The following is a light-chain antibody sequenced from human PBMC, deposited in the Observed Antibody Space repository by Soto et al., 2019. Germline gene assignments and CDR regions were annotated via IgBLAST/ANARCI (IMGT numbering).Light chain of an antibody. CDR3: QQRSKGNPLT. CDR2: DAS. J-gene: IGKJ4*01. Sequence: EIGLTKPPATLSSSAFVIAPVSFRASQSVSSYLAWYQQKPGQAPRLLIYDASNRATGIQARFSGSGSGTDFTLTISSLEPEDFAVYYFQQRSKGNPLTFGGGTKVDFK. V-gene: IGKV3-11*01. CDR1: QSVSSY.